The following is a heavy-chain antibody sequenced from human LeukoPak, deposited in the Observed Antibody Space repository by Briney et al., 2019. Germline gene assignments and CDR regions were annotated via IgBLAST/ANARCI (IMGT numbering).Heavy chain of an antibody. J-gene: IGHJ3*02. Sequence: GGSLRLSCAASGFTFSSYWMSWVRQAPGKRLEWVANTKQDGSEKYYVDSVKGRFTISRDNAKNSLYLQMNSLRAEDTAVYYCAKEDLGESYIWGQGTMDTVSS. V-gene: IGHV3-7*03. CDR3: AKEDLGESYI. D-gene: IGHD3-16*01. CDR2: TKQDGSEK. CDR1: GFTFSSYW.